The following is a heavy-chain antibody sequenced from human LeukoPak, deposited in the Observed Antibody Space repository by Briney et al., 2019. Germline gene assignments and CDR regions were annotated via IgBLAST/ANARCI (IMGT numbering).Heavy chain of an antibody. V-gene: IGHV4-59*01. Sequence: SETLSLTCTVSGGSISSYYWSWIRQPPGKGLEWIGYIYYSGSTNYNPSLKSRVTISVDTSKNQFSLKLSSVTAADTAVYYCARGEQLLDPDAFDIWGQGTMVTVSS. CDR1: GGSISSYY. CDR2: IYYSGST. J-gene: IGHJ3*02. D-gene: IGHD2-2*01. CDR3: ARGEQLLDPDAFDI.